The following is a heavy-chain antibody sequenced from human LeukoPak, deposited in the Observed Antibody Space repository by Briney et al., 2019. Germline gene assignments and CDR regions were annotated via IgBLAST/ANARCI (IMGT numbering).Heavy chain of an antibody. Sequence: SETLSLTCAVYGGSFSGYYWSWIRQPPGKGLEWIGEINHSGSTNYNPSLKSRVTISVDTSKNQFSLKLSSVTAADTAVYRCARGPRRAAAAPEYWGQGALVTVSS. V-gene: IGHV4-34*01. CDR2: INHSGST. J-gene: IGHJ4*02. D-gene: IGHD6-13*01. CDR1: GGSFSGYY. CDR3: ARGPRRAAAAPEY.